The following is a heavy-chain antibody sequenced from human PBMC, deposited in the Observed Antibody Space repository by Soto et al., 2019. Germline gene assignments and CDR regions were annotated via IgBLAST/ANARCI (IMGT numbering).Heavy chain of an antibody. CDR1: GFTFRVYA. Sequence: VHLSESGGALVQPGGSLRLSCAASGFTFRVYAMSWFRQAPGGGLEWVSAIGGTGNTTYYAESVKGRFTIARDNSRDTLYLQMTSLRVEDTAVYYCARIRQLLFVSWGQGTLVSVSS. CDR3: ARIRQLLFVS. J-gene: IGHJ4*02. CDR2: IGGTGNTT. V-gene: IGHV3-23*01. D-gene: IGHD2-2*01.